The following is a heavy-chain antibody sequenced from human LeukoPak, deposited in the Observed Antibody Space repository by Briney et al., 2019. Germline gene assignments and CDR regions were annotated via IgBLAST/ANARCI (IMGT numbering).Heavy chain of an antibody. J-gene: IGHJ4*02. D-gene: IGHD3-22*01. CDR1: GGSISSSSYY. V-gene: IGHV4-39*07. Sequence: SETLSLTCTVSGGSISSSSYYWGWIRQPPGKGLEWIGSIYYSGSTYYNPSLKSRVTISVDTSKNQFSLKLSSVTAADTAVYYCARSAVVVITTFDYWGQGTLVTVSS. CDR2: IYYSGST. CDR3: ARSAVVVITTFDY.